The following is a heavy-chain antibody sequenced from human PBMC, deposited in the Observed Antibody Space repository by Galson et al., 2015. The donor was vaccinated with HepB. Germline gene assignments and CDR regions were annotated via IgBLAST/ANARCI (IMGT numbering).Heavy chain of an antibody. CDR3: AEDKGFTVTIGFDY. CDR2: ISWNSGSI. CDR1: GFTFDDYA. V-gene: IGHV3-9*01. Sequence: SLRLSCAASGFTFDDYAIHWVRQAPGKGLEWVSGISWNSGSIGYADSVKGRFTISRDNAKNSLYLQMNSLGAEDTALYYCAEDKGFTVTIGFDYWGQGTLVTVSS. J-gene: IGHJ4*02. D-gene: IGHD4-11*01.